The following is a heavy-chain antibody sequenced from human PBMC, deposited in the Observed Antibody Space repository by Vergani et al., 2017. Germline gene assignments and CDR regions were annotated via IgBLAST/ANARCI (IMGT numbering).Heavy chain of an antibody. Sequence: QVQLVESGGGVVQPGRSLRLSCAASGFTFSSYGMHWVRQAPGKGLEWVAVIWYDGSNKYYADSVKGRVTISRDNSKNTLYLQMNSLRAEDTAVYYCARGGGLLEEPNFDPWGQGTLVTVSS. D-gene: IGHD3-16*01. CDR1: GFTFSSYG. CDR3: ARGGGLLEEPNFDP. CDR2: IWYDGSNK. J-gene: IGHJ5*02. V-gene: IGHV3-33*01.